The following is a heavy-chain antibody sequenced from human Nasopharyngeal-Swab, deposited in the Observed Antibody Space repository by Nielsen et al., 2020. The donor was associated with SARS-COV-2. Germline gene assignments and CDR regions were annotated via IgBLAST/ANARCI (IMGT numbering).Heavy chain of an antibody. D-gene: IGHD1-26*01. CDR3: ASMGEVGATPTFDY. CDR2: ISGSGGST. CDR1: GFTFSSYA. J-gene: IGHJ4*02. Sequence: LSLTCAASGFTFSSYAMSWVRQAPGKGLEWVSAISGSGGSTYYADSVKGRFTISRDNSKNTLYLQMNSLRAEDTAVYYCASMGEVGATPTFDYWGQGTLVTVSS. V-gene: IGHV3-23*01.